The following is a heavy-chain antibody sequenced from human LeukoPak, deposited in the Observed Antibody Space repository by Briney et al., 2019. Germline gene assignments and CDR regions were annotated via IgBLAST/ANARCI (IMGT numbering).Heavy chain of an antibody. Sequence: ASVKVSCKASGYTFTGYYMHWVRQAPGQGLEWMGKINPSDGSTRYAQKFQGRVTMTRDMSTSTVYMELSSLRSEDTAVYYCASSFYDLLVYFDYWGRGTLVTVSS. J-gene: IGHJ4*02. D-gene: IGHD5/OR15-5a*01. CDR2: INPSDGST. CDR3: ASSFYDLLVYFDY. CDR1: GYTFTGYY. V-gene: IGHV1-46*01.